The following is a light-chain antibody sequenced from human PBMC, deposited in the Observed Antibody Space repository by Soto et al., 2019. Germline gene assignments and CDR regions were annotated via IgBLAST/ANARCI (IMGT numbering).Light chain of an antibody. CDR1: SSDVGGYNY. V-gene: IGLV2-8*01. Sequence: QSVLTQPPSASGSFGQSVTISCTGTSSDVGGYNYVSWYQQHPGKAPKLMIYEVSERPSGVPNRFSGSKSGNTASLTISGLQPEDEADYYCCSYTTSNTRQIVFGTGTKVTVL. CDR3: CSYTTSNTRQIV. CDR2: EVS. J-gene: IGLJ1*01.